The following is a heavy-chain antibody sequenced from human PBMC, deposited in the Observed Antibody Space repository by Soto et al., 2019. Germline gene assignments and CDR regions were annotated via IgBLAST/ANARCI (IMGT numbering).Heavy chain of an antibody. D-gene: IGHD3-3*01. CDR3: ARAAAQDYDFWSGYSFGWFDP. Sequence: ASVKVSCKASGYTFTSYGISWVRQAPGQGLEWMGWISAYNGNTNYAQKLQGRVTMTTDTSTSTAYMELRSLRSDDTAVYYCARAAAQDYDFWSGYSFGWFDPWGQGTLVTDSS. CDR2: ISAYNGNT. J-gene: IGHJ5*02. CDR1: GYTFTSYG. V-gene: IGHV1-18*01.